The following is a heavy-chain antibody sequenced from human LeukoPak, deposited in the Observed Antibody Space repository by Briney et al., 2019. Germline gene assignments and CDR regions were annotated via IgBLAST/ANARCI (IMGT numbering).Heavy chain of an antibody. CDR2: SHYSGSA. CDR3: AGGGYCSSASCHAPLFDW. V-gene: IGHV4-59*02. CDR1: GASVRRYY. Sequence: SETLSLICTVSGASVRRYYSSWIRQSPGKGLEWIGYSHYSGSANFNPSLKSRVSISVDTSKNQFSLNLSSLTAADTAVYYCAGGGYCSSASCHAPLFDWWGPGILVTVSS. D-gene: IGHD2-2*01. J-gene: IGHJ4*02.